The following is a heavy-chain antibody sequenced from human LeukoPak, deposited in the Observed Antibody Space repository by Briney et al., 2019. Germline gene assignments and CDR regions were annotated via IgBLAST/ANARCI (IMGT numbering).Heavy chain of an antibody. CDR1: GGSISSYY. D-gene: IGHD3-16*01. CDR3: ARGSGLGTYALDY. V-gene: IGHV4-4*07. CDR2: IYTSGST. Sequence: PSETLSLTCTVSGGSISSYYCTWIRQPAGKGLEWIGSIYTSGSTNYNPSLKSRVTMSKDASKNQFSLKQSSVTAADTAVYYCARGSGLGTYALDYWGQGTLVTVSS. J-gene: IGHJ4*02.